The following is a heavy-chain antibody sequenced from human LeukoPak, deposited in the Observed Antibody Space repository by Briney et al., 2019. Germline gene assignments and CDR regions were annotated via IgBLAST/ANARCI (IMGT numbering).Heavy chain of an antibody. V-gene: IGHV3-21*01. CDR3: AKGTYYDFWSGLNFDY. D-gene: IGHD3-3*01. CDR2: ISSSSSYI. J-gene: IGHJ4*02. Sequence: GGSLRLSCAASGFTFSSYSMNWVRQAPGKGLEWVSSISSSSSYIYYADSVKGRFTISGDNSKNTLYLQMNSLRAEDTAVYYCAKGTYYDFWSGLNFDYWGQGTLVTVSS. CDR1: GFTFSSYS.